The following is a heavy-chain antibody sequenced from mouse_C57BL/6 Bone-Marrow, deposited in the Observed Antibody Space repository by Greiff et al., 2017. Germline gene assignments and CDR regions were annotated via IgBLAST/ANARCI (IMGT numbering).Heavy chain of an antibody. CDR1: GFNIKDDY. V-gene: IGHV14-4*01. CDR2: IDTENGDT. Sequence: EVQLQQSGAELVRPGASVKLSCTASGFNIKDDYMHWVKQRPEQGLEWIGWIDTENGDTEYASKFQGKATITADTSSNTAYLQLSSLTSEDTAVYYCTSSPSYFDYGGQGTTLTVSS. D-gene: IGHD1-1*01. J-gene: IGHJ2*01. CDR3: TSSPSYFDY.